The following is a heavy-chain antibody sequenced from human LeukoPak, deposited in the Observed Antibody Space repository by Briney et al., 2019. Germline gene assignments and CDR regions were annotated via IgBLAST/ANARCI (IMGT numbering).Heavy chain of an antibody. CDR3: ARLRYCTSTSCYGLYY. D-gene: IGHD2-2*01. CDR1: GYSFTTYW. CDR2: ISPGDSVT. J-gene: IGHJ4*02. V-gene: IGHV5-51*01. Sequence: GESLKISCRASGYSFTTYWIGWVRQMPGKGLEWMGIISPGDSVTRYSPSFQGQVTISADRSISTASLQWSSLKASDTAIYYCARLRYCTSTSCYGLYYWGQGTLVTVSS.